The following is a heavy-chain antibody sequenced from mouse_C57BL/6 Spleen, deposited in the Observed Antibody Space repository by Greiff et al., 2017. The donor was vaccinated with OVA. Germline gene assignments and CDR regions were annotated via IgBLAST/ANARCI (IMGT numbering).Heavy chain of an antibody. CDR2: IYPSDSET. J-gene: IGHJ1*03. CDR3: ARRSVVATDGYFCV. CDR1: GYTFTSYW. Sequence: VQLHQPGAELVRPGSSVKLSCKASGYTFTSYWLDWVKQRPGQGLEWIGNIYPSDSETHYNQKFKDQATLTVDKSSSTAYMQLSSLTSEDSAVYYCARRSVVATDGYFCVWGTGTTVTVSS. D-gene: IGHD1-1*01. V-gene: IGHV1-61*01.